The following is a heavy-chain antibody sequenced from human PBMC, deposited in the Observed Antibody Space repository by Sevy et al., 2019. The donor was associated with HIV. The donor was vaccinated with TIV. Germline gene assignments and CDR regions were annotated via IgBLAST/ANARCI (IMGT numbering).Heavy chain of an antibody. D-gene: IGHD3-10*01. J-gene: IGHJ4*02. CDR3: AREYYYGSGTGY. V-gene: IGHV4-39*02. Sequence: SETLSLTCPVSGGSICSSSYYWGWIRQPPGKGLEWIGSIYYRGSTYYNPSLKSRVTISVDTSKNQFSLKLSSVTAADTAVYYCAREYYYGSGTGYWGQGTLVTVSS. CDR1: GGSICSSSYY. CDR2: IYYRGST.